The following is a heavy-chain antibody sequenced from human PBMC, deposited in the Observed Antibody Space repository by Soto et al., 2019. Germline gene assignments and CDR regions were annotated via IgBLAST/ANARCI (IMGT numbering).Heavy chain of an antibody. D-gene: IGHD3-10*01. CDR1: GGSISSGGYY. CDR2: IYYSGST. CDR3: VRLVMVRGVIITGCYYYGMDV. V-gene: IGHV4-31*03. Sequence: SETLSLTCTVSGGSISSGGYYWSWIRQHPGKGLEWIGYIYYSGSTYYNTSLKSRVTISVDTSKKQFSLKLSSVTAADTAVYYCVRLVMVRGVIITGCYYYGMDVWGQGTTVTVSS. J-gene: IGHJ6*02.